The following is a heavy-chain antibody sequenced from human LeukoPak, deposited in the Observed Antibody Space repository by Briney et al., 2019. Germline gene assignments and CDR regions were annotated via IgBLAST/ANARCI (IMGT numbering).Heavy chain of an antibody. CDR1: GFTFDDYA. CDR3: AKRHDYGDYGGGLDFDY. D-gene: IGHD4-17*01. CDR2: TSWNANKI. J-gene: IGHJ4*02. V-gene: IGHV3-20*04. Sequence: AGSLRLSCVVYGFTFDDYAMSWVRQAPGVGLECVSGTSWNANKIGYAEYGKGRFTISRDNAKNSLYLQMNSLRAEDVALYYCAKRHDYGDYGGGLDFDYWGQGTLVTVS.